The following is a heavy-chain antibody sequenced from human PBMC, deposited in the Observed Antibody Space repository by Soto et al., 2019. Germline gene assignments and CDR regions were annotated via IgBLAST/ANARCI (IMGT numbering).Heavy chain of an antibody. D-gene: IGHD2-2*01. J-gene: IGHJ4*02. CDR3: VKDTLGGMTPVFMPGPD. V-gene: IGHV3-30*18. CDR1: GLTFSTYG. Sequence: VQLVESGGGVVKPGRSLRLSCAASGLTFSTYGFHWVRQAPGKGLEWVAVISNDVRNIHYAESVEGRFTISRDNSKNTLYLQMNSLRPNDTAVYYCVKDTLGGMTPVFMPGPDWGQGTLVTVSP. CDR2: ISNDVRNI.